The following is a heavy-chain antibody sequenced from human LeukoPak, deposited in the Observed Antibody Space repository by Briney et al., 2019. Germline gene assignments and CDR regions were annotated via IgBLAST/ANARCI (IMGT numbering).Heavy chain of an antibody. CDR1: GGSISSGSYY. CDR2: IYTSGST. J-gene: IGHJ4*02. Sequence: SQTLSLTCTVSGGSISSGSYYWSWIRQPAGKGLEWIGRIYTSGSTNYNPSLKSRVTISVDTSKNQFSLKLSSVTAADTAVYYCASQHPGAYWGQGTLVTVSS. CDR3: ASQHPGAY. D-gene: IGHD2-2*01. V-gene: IGHV4-61*02.